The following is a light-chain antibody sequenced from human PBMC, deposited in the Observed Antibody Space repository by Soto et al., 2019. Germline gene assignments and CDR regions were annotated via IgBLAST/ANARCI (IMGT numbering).Light chain of an antibody. V-gene: IGKV3-20*01. CDR3: QQYGSSPWT. J-gene: IGKJ1*01. Sequence: EIALTQSPGTLSLSPGERATPSCRASQSVASNYLAWYQQKPGQAPRLPIYGASSRATGVPDRFSGSGSGTDFTLTIRRLEPEDFAVYYCQQYGSSPWTFGQGTKVDIK. CDR2: GAS. CDR1: QSVASNY.